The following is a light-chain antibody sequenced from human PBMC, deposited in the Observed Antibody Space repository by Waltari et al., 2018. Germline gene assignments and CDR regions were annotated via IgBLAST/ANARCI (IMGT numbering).Light chain of an antibody. CDR3: QHYVRLPAT. CDR1: QSVSRA. J-gene: IGKJ1*01. Sequence: EIVLTQSPGTLSLSPGERATLSCRARQSVSRALAWYQQKPGQAPRLLISGASNRATGIPDRFSGSGSGTDVSLTISSLEPEDFAVYYCQHYVRLPATFGQGTKVEIK. CDR2: GAS. V-gene: IGKV3-20*01.